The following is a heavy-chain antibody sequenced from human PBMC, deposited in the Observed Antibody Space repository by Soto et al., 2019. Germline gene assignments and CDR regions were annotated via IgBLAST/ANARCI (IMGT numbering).Heavy chain of an antibody. V-gene: IGHV4-30-4*01. CDR3: ARGNYNWNEGPEYYGMDV. J-gene: IGHJ6*02. CDR1: GGSISSGDYY. CDR2: IYYSGST. Sequence: LSLTCTVSGGSISSGDYYWSWIRQPPGRGLEWIGYIYYSGSTYYNPSLKGRVTISVDTSKNQFSLKLSSVTAADTAVYYCARGNYNWNEGPEYYGMDVWGQGTTVTVSS. D-gene: IGHD1-20*01.